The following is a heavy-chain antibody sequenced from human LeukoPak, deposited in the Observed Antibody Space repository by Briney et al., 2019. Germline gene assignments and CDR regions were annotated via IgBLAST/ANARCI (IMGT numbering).Heavy chain of an antibody. CDR3: ARDSSGWAVDY. V-gene: IGHV3-30*04. Sequence: GGSLRLSCAASGFTFSSYAMHWVRQAPGKGLEWVAVISYDGSNKYYADSMKGRFTISRDNSKNTLYLQMNSLRAEDTAVYYCARDSSGWAVDYWGQGTLVTVS. D-gene: IGHD6-19*01. CDR1: GFTFSSYA. J-gene: IGHJ4*02. CDR2: ISYDGSNK.